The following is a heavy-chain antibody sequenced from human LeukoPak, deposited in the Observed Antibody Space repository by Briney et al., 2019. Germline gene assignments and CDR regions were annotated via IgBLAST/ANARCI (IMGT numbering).Heavy chain of an antibody. V-gene: IGHV4-59*01. CDR2: IYYSGST. D-gene: IGHD6-19*01. J-gene: IGHJ4*02. CDR3: ARGHSSGWQPDFDY. Sequence: SETLSLTCTVSGGSISSYYWSWIRQPPGKGLEWIGYIYYSGSTNYNPSLKSRVTISVDTSKNQFSLKLSSVTAADTAVYYCARGHSSGWQPDFDYWGQGTLVTVSS. CDR1: GGSISSYY.